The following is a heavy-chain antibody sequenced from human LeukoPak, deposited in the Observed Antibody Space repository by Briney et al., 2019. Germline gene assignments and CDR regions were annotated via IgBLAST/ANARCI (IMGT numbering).Heavy chain of an antibody. CDR3: ARLRWAAGDGYYFDY. Sequence: GESLKISCKGSGYGFTTCWIGWVRQMPGKGLEWMEVINPGNSDTRYSPSFQAQATISADKYMTTAYLRWSSMKASDTAMYYCARLRWAAGDGYYFDYWGQGTPVTVSS. D-gene: IGHD6-13*01. CDR1: GYGFTTCW. V-gene: IGHV5-51*01. J-gene: IGHJ4*02. CDR2: INPGNSDT.